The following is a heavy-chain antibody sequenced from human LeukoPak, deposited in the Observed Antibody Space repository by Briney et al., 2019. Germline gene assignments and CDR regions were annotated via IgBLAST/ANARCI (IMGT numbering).Heavy chain of an antibody. CDR1: GFTFSSYG. D-gene: IGHD1-26*01. J-gene: IGHJ4*02. Sequence: GRSLRLSCEASGFTFSSYGMHWVRQAPGKGLEWVAVIWYDGSNKYYADSVKGRFTISRDNSKNTLYLQMNSLRAEDTAVYYCARHGSYPDYWGQGTLVTVSS. CDR3: ARHGSYPDY. CDR2: IWYDGSNK. V-gene: IGHV3-33*01.